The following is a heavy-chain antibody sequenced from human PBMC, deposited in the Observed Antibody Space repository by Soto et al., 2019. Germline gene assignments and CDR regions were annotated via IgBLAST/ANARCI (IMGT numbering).Heavy chain of an antibody. CDR2: IYYSGST. Sequence: PSETLSLTCTVSGGSISSYYWSWIRQPPGKGLEWIGYIYYSGSTNYNPSLKSRVTISVDTSKNQFSLKLSSVTAADTAVYYCARAHSSSWYLEDLFDPWGQGTLVTVS. CDR1: GGSISSYY. J-gene: IGHJ5*02. D-gene: IGHD6-13*01. CDR3: ARAHSSSWYLEDLFDP. V-gene: IGHV4-59*01.